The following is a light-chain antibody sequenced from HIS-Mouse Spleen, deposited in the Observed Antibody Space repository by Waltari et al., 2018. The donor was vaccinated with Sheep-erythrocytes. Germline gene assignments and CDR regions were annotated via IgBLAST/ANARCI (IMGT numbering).Light chain of an antibody. CDR1: QGISSA. Sequence: AIQLTQSPSSLSASVGDRVTITCRASQGISSALAWYQQKPGKGPKLLIYDASSLERGVPSRFSGSGAGTDFTLNISSLQPEDFATYYCQQFNSYPLTFGGGTK. CDR2: DAS. CDR3: QQFNSYPLT. J-gene: IGKJ4*01. V-gene: IGKV1-13*02.